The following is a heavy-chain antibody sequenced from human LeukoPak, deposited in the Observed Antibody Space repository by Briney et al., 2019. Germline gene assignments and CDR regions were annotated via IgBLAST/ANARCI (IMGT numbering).Heavy chain of an antibody. Sequence: SETLSLTCTVSGGSISSYYWSWIRQPPGKGLEWIGYIYYSGSTNYNPSLKGRVTMSVDTSKNQLSLKLSSVTSADTAMYYCARGESWSGYYLDYWGPGTLVTVSS. D-gene: IGHD3-3*01. V-gene: IGHV4-59*01. CDR1: GGSISSYY. J-gene: IGHJ4*02. CDR2: IYYSGST. CDR3: ARGESWSGYYLDY.